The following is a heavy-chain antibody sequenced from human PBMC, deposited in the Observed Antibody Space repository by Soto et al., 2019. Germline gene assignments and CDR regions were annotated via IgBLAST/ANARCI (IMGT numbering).Heavy chain of an antibody. CDR2: IYYSGST. Sequence: SETLALTCTVSGGSISSSSYYWGWIRQPPGKGLEWIGSIYYSGSTYYNPSLKSRVTISVDTSKNQFSLKLSSVTAADTAVYYCARPSGSYLYYFDYWGQGTLVTVSS. D-gene: IGHD1-26*01. CDR1: GGSISSSSYY. V-gene: IGHV4-39*01. J-gene: IGHJ4*02. CDR3: ARPSGSYLYYFDY.